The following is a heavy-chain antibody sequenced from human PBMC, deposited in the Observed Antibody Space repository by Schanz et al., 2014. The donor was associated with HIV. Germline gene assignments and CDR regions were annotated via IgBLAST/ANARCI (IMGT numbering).Heavy chain of an antibody. V-gene: IGHV3-21*01. CDR3: ARGDAALGDY. D-gene: IGHD5-18*01. CDR1: GFTFRSYS. CDR2: ISSGNSYI. J-gene: IGHJ4*02. Sequence: EVQLLESGGGLKHPGGSLRLSCAASGFTFRSYSMNWVRQAPGKGLEWVSSISSGNSYIYYADSVKGRFTISRDDAKSSLFLQMNSLRAEDTAVYYCARGDAALGDYWGQGTLVTVSS.